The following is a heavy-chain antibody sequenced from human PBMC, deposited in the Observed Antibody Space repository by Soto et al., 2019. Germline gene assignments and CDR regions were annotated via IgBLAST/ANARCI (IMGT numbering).Heavy chain of an antibody. V-gene: IGHV1-58*01. CDR3: AAVDKVGATPVDY. D-gene: IGHD1-26*01. Sequence: SVKVSCKASGFTFTSSAVQWVRQGRGQRLEWIGWIVVGSGNTNYAQKFQERVTITRDMSTSTAYMELSSLRSEDTAVYYCAAVDKVGATPVDYWGQGTLVTVSS. CDR2: IVVGSGNT. CDR1: GFTFTSSA. J-gene: IGHJ4*02.